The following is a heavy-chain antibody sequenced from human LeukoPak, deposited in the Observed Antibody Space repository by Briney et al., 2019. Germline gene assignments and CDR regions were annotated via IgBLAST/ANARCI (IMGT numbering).Heavy chain of an antibody. Sequence: SETLSLTCTVSGGSISSSGYYWGWIRQPPGKGLEWIGSIYYSGSTYYNPSLKSRVTISVDTSKNQFSLKLSSVTAADTAVYYCARGAAPFDWLLYWYFDYWGQGTLVTVSS. CDR2: IYYSGST. CDR1: GGSISSSGYY. J-gene: IGHJ4*02. CDR3: ARGAAPFDWLLYWYFDY. D-gene: IGHD3-9*01. V-gene: IGHV4-39*01.